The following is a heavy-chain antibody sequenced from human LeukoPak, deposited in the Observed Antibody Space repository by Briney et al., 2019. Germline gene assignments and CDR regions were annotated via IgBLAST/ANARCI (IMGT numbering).Heavy chain of an antibody. J-gene: IGHJ6*02. CDR1: EFTFSTYD. D-gene: IGHD2-15*01. CDR3: ARGDCSGGSCSSMDV. Sequence: PGGSLRLSCTTSEFTFSTYDMHWVRQATGKGLEWVSGINVAGETYYPGSVKGRFTISRENAKNSLYLQMNSLRAGDTAVYYCARGDCSGGSCSSMDVWGQGTTVTVSS. V-gene: IGHV3-13*04. CDR2: INVAGET.